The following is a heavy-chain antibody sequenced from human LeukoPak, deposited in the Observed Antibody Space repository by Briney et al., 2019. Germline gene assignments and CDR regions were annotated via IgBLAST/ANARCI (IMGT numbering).Heavy chain of an antibody. CDR1: GGSISSGSYY. CDR2: IYTSGST. D-gene: IGHD3-22*01. CDR3: ARASPYDSSGYYFTAFDI. Sequence: SQTLSLTCTVSGGSISSGSYYWSWIRQPAGKGLEWIGRIYTSGSTNYNPSPKSLVTISVDTSKNQFSLELSSVAAADTAVYYCARASPYDSSGYYFTAFDIWGQGTMVTVSS. V-gene: IGHV4-61*02. J-gene: IGHJ3*02.